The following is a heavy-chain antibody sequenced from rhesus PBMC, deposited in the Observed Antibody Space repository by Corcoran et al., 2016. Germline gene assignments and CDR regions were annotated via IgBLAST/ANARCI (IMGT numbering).Heavy chain of an antibody. CDR2: FQESGSA. Sequence: VQLQESGPGLVKPSETLSLTCAVSGASDSNKFWSWLRQSPEKGLEWMGEFQESGSAKYNPRFKGRMSISIDVPKTEISLRLRSVTVADTAVYYCARDDTGADDWGQGLMVTVSS. CDR1: GASDSNKF. D-gene: IGHD1-14*01. CDR3: ARDDTGADD. J-gene: IGHJ4*01. V-gene: IGHV4-80*01.